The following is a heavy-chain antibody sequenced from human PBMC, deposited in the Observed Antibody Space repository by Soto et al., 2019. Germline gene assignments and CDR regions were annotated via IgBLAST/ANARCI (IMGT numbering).Heavy chain of an antibody. Sequence: QVQLVQSGAEVKKPGSSVKVSCKASGGTFSSYTISWVRQAPGQGLEWMGRIIPILGIANYAQKFQGRVTVTADKXMSXAXTELSSLRSEDTAVYYCARVGGGTLIVVASADAFDIWGQGTMVTVSS. CDR2: IIPILGIA. D-gene: IGHD3-22*01. J-gene: IGHJ3*02. V-gene: IGHV1-69*02. CDR1: GGTFSSYT. CDR3: ARVGGGTLIVVASADAFDI.